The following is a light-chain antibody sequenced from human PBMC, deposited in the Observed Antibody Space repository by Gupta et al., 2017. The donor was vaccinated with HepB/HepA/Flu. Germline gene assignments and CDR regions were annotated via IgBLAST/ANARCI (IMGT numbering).Light chain of an antibody. CDR3: MQALQTPYN. V-gene: IGKV2-28*01. Sequence: DIVMTQSPLSLPVTPGERASISCRSSQSLLHSNGYNYLDWYLQKPGQSPQLLIYLNSNRASGVPDRFSGSGSGTDFTLKISRVEVEDVGVYYCMQALQTPYNFGQGTKLEIK. J-gene: IGKJ2*01. CDR2: LNS. CDR1: QSLLHSNGYNY.